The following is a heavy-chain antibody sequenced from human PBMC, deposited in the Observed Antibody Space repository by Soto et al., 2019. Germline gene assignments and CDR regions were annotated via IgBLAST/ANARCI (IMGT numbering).Heavy chain of an antibody. CDR1: GDTFTSYY. V-gene: IGHV1-46*01. CDR2: INPSGDT. D-gene: IGHD3-22*01. J-gene: IGHJ4*01. CDR3: ARDLIRAPSSYYDSSGPFDY. Sequence: GASVKVSCKASGDTFTSYYMHWVRQAPGQGLEWMGIINPSGDTSYAQKFQGRVTMTRDTSTSTVYMELSSLRSEDTAVYYCARDLIRAPSSYYDSSGPFDYWG.